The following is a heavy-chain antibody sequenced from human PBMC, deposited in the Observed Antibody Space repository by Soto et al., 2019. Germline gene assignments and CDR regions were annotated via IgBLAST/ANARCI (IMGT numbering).Heavy chain of an antibody. V-gene: IGHV1-69*12. CDR3: ASHSGSSPEGRYYYGMDV. J-gene: IGHJ6*02. CDR1: GGTFSSYA. D-gene: IGHD1-26*01. CDR2: IIPIFGTA. Sequence: QVQLVQSGAEVKKPGSSVKVSCKASGGTFSSYAISWVRQAPGQGLEWMGGIIPIFGTADYAQKFQGRVKINADEPTRTPXMELSSLRSEGTAVYSCASHSGSSPEGRYYYGMDVWGQGTTVTVSS.